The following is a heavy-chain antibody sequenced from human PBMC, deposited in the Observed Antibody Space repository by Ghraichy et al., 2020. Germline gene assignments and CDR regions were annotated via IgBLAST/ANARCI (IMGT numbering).Heavy chain of an antibody. CDR1: GFRFSGYG. V-gene: IGHV3-30*02. CDR3: ATEWSSVLLHAFHT. D-gene: IGHD3-10*01. J-gene: IGHJ3*02. CDR2: IQNDGSDK. Sequence: GGSLRLSCVASGFRFSGYGIHWVRQAPGKGLEWVTFIQNDGSDKYYADSVKGRFTISRDNSKNTVSLQMDSLRAEDTAFYYCATEWSSVLLHAFHTWGQGTMVTVSS.